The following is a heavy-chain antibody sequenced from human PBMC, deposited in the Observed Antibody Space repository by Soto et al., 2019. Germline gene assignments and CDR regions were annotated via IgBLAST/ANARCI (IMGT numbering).Heavy chain of an antibody. CDR2: IIPNIGNA. CDR1: GYTFTSYD. Sequence: ASVKVSSKDSGYTFTSYDINWVRQATGQRLEWMGGIIPNIGNAGYAQKFQGRVTITADKSTSTAYMELSSLRSEDTAVYYCARSPPITFGGVIVAVFDYWGQGTLVTVSS. V-gene: IGHV1-8*01. CDR3: ARSPPITFGGVIVAVFDY. J-gene: IGHJ4*02. D-gene: IGHD3-16*02.